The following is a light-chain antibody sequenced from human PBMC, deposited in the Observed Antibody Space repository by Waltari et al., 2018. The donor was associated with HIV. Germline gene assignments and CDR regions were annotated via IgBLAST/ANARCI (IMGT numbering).Light chain of an antibody. CDR2: EVT. CDR3: TSYTSISTLV. CDR1: SSDIGAYNY. V-gene: IGLV2-14*01. J-gene: IGLJ1*01. Sequence: QSALTQPASVSGSPGQSITTSCTGTSSDIGAYNYVSWYQHHPGKDPKRLIYEVTNRPSGVSHRFSGSKSRNTASLTISGLQAEDEADFYCTSYTSISTLVFGTGTKVTVL.